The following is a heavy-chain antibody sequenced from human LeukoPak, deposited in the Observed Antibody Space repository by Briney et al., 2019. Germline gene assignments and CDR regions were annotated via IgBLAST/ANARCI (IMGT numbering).Heavy chain of an antibody. J-gene: IGHJ4*02. CDR2: IYSGGST. CDR1: GFTVSSNY. D-gene: IGHD2-15*01. Sequence: PGGSLRLSCAASGFTVSSNYLSWVRQAPGKGLEWVSVIYSGGSTYYADSVKGRFTISRDNSKNTLYLQMNSLRAEDTAVYYCARDCSGGSCYSVYWGQGTLVTVSS. V-gene: IGHV3-66*01. CDR3: ARDCSGGSCYSVY.